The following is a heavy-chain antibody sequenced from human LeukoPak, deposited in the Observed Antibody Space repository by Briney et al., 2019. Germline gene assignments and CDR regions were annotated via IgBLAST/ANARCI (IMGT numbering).Heavy chain of an antibody. CDR2: IIPIFGTA. CDR3: ARRSNWGLWIDY. V-gene: IGHV1-69*13. CDR1: GGTFSSFA. J-gene: IGHJ4*02. D-gene: IGHD7-27*01. Sequence: RASVKVSCKASGGTFSSFAISWVRQAPGQGLEWLGGIIPIFGTANYAQKFQGRVTITADESTSTAYMELSSLRSEDTAVYYCARRSNWGLWIDYWGQGTLVTVSS.